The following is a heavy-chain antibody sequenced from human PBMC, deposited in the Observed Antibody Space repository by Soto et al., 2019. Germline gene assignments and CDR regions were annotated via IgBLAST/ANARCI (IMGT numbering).Heavy chain of an antibody. CDR3: VSPDLSRFDY. V-gene: IGHV4-4*07. D-gene: IGHD3-3*01. CDR2: IFSSGST. CDR1: GCSINTFY. J-gene: IGHJ4*02. Sequence: PSETLSLPCAFSGCSINTFYWSWVRQPAGKGLEWIGRIFSSGSTSFNPSLESRVAMSVDTSKNQLSLKLTSVTGADTAVYYCVSPDLSRFDYWGQGILVTVSS.